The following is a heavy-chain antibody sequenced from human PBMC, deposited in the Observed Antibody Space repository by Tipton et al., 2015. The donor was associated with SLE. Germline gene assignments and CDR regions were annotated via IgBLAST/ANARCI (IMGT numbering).Heavy chain of an antibody. V-gene: IGHV4-34*01. D-gene: IGHD3-16*02. CDR1: GGSISNYY. Sequence: TLSLTCTVSGGSISNYYWSWIRQPPGKGLEWIGEINLSGSTNYNPSLKSRVTISVDTSKNQFSLKLSSVTAADTAVYYCARLHLGELSSDYWGQGTLVTVSS. J-gene: IGHJ4*02. CDR2: INLSGST. CDR3: ARLHLGELSSDY.